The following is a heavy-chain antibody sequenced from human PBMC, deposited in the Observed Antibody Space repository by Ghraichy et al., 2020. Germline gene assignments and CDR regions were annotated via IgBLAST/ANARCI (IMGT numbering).Heavy chain of an antibody. CDR3: ARDRGCSGGSCYSSDYYYYGMDV. CDR2: IWYDGSNK. J-gene: IGHJ6*02. D-gene: IGHD2-15*01. V-gene: IGHV3-33*01. Sequence: GESLNISCAASGFTFSSYGMHWVRQAPGKGLEWVAVIWYDGSNKYYADSVKGRFTISRDNSKNTLYLQMNSLRAEDTAVYYCARDRGCSGGSCYSSDYYYYGMDVWGQGTTVTVSS. CDR1: GFTFSSYG.